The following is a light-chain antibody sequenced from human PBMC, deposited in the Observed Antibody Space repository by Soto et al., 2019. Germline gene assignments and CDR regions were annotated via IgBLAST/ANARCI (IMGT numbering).Light chain of an antibody. J-gene: IGKJ3*01. V-gene: IGKV1-39*01. CDR2: SAS. CDR3: QQSYSTLFA. CDR1: QDINVY. Sequence: DIQMTQSPSSVSASIGDTVTITCRASQDINVYLNWYQQKPGEVPKLLIYSASTLHSGVPSRFSGSGAGTDFTLTISSLQPEDFATYYCQQSYSTLFAFGPGTKVDIK.